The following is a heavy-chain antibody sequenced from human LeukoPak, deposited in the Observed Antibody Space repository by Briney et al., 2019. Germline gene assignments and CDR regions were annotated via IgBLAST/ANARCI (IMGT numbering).Heavy chain of an antibody. V-gene: IGHV4-30-2*01. CDR2: IYHSGST. CDR1: GGSISSGGYS. D-gene: IGHD2-2*01. CDR3: ARVVPAASEWFDP. J-gene: IGHJ5*02. Sequence: SETLSLTYAVSGGSISSGGYSWSWIRQPPGKGLEWIGYIYHSGSTYYNPSLKSRVTISVDRSKNQFSLKLSPVTAADTAVYYCARVVPAASEWFDPWGQGTLVTVSS.